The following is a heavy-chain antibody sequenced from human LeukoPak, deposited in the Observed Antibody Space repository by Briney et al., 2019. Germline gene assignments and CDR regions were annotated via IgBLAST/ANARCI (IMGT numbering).Heavy chain of an antibody. V-gene: IGHV4-30-4*01. CDR3: ARARPIVVVPAAAGWFDP. Sequence: QPSQTLSLTCTVSGGSISSGDYYWSWIRQPPGKGLEWIGYIYYSGSTYYNPSLKSRVTISVDTSKNQFSLKLSSVTAADTAVYYCARARPIVVVPAAAGWFDPWGQGTLVTVSS. CDR1: GGSISSGDYY. J-gene: IGHJ5*02. D-gene: IGHD2-2*01. CDR2: IYYSGST.